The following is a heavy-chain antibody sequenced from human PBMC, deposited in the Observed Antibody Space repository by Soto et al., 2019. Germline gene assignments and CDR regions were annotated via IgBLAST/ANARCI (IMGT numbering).Heavy chain of an antibody. CDR1: GYTFTSYY. V-gene: IGHV1-46*01. CDR3: AREAAVAGTVSFAWY. D-gene: IGHD6-19*01. CDR2: INPSGGST. J-gene: IGHJ4*02. Sequence: ASVKVSCKASGYTFTSYYMHWVRQAPGQGLEWMGIINPSGGSTSYAQKFQGRVTMTRDTSTSTVYMELSSLRSEDTAVYYCAREAAVAGTVSFAWYWGQETLVNVSS.